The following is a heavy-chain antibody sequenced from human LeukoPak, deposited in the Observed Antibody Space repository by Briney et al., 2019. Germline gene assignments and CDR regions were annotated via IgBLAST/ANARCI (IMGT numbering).Heavy chain of an antibody. D-gene: IGHD6-13*01. CDR3: ARRTSRSWYDYYYYMDV. Sequence: SETLSLTCTVSGGSISSSSYYWGWIRQPPGKGLEWIGSIYYSGSTYYNPSLKSRVAISVDTSKNQFSLKPSSVTAADTAVYYWARRTSRSWYDYYYYMDVWGKGTTATVSS. V-gene: IGHV4-39*01. CDR1: GGSISSSSYY. CDR2: IYYSGST. J-gene: IGHJ6*03.